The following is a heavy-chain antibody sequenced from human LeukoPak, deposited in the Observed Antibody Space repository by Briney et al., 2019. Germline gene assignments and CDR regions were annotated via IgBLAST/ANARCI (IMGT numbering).Heavy chain of an antibody. CDR2: INGGSGNT. Sequence: ASVEVSCKASVYTFTDYTMHWLRQAPGQRLDWMGWINGGSGNTKYSPEFQGRVTITRDTSASTAYMELSSLRSEDTAVYYCANPRYDSSGYYYVDWGQGTLVTVSS. V-gene: IGHV1-3*01. J-gene: IGHJ4*02. D-gene: IGHD3-22*01. CDR3: ANPRYDSSGYYYVD. CDR1: VYTFTDYT.